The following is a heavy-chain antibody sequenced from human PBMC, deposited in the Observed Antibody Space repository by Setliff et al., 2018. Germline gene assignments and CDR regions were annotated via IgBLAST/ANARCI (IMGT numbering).Heavy chain of an antibody. CDR3: ARGGGSSSWYDAFDI. CDR1: GYTFTGYY. D-gene: IGHD6-13*01. V-gene: IGHV1-2*02. Sequence: ASVKVSCKASGYTFTGYYMHCVRQAPGQGLEWMGWINPNSGGTNYAQKFQGRVTMTRDTSISTAYMELSRLRSEDTAVYYCARGGGSSSWYDAFDIWGQGTMVTVSS. J-gene: IGHJ3*02. CDR2: INPNSGGT.